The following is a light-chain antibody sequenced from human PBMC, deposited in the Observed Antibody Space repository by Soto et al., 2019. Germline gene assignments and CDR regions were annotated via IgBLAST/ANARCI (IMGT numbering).Light chain of an antibody. Sequence: EIVLTQSPGTLSLSPGERATLSCRASQSVSSYLAWYQQKPGQAPRLLIYDASIRATGISARFSGSGSGTDFTLTISSLEPEDFAVYYCQQRSTWPVTFGQGTKVEVK. V-gene: IGKV3-11*01. CDR1: QSVSSY. J-gene: IGKJ1*01. CDR2: DAS. CDR3: QQRSTWPVT.